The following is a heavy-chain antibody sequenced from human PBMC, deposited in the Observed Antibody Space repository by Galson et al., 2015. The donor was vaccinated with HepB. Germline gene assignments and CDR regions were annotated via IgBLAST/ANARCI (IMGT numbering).Heavy chain of an antibody. CDR3: SREGGSGDCSSTSCYSPYYYYGMDV. V-gene: IGHV3-53*01. CDR1: GFTVSSNY. D-gene: IGHD2-2*02. CDR2: IYSGGST. J-gene: IGHJ6*02. Sequence: SLRLSCAASGFTVSSNYMSWVRQAPGKGLEWVSVIYSGGSTYYADSVKGRFTISRDNSKNTLYLQMNSLRAEDTAVYYCSREGGSGDCSSTSCYSPYYYYGMDVWGQGTTVTVSS.